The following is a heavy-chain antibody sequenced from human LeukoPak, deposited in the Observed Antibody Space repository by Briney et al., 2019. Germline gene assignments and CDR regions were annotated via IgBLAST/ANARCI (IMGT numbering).Heavy chain of an antibody. CDR1: GGSISSGGYY. J-gene: IGHJ4*02. D-gene: IGHD3-22*01. CDR3: ARGYDSSGRKRYYFDY. CDR2: IYYSGST. Sequence: SETLSLTCTVSGGSISSGGYYWSWIRQHPGKGLEWLGYIYYSGSTYYNPSLKSRVTISVDTSKNQFSLKLSSVTAADTAVYYCARGYDSSGRKRYYFDYWGQGTLVTVSS. V-gene: IGHV4-31*03.